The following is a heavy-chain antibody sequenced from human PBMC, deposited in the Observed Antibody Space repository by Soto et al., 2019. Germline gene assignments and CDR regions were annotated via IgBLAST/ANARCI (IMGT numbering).Heavy chain of an antibody. CDR3: ASRDHDFIGYYGMDV. V-gene: IGHV3-48*02. CDR1: GFTFSSYS. Sequence: GVSLRLSCSASGFTFSSYSMNWVRQAPGKGLEWFSYISSGSSTIYYADSVKGRFTISRDNAENSLYLQMNSLRDEDTAVYYCASRDHDFIGYYGMDVWGQGTTVTVSS. CDR2: ISSGSSTI. D-gene: IGHD3-3*01. J-gene: IGHJ6*02.